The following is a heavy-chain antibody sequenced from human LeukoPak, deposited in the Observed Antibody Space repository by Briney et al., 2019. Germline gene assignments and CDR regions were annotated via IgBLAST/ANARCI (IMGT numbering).Heavy chain of an antibody. CDR1: GFIFNHYA. Sequence: GGSLRLSCEASGFIFNHYALHWVRQAPHKGLEWVAVIWSDGTNRYYADSVKGRFSIFRDDSQKRVFLQMNSLRAEDTAVYYCVRDAQRGFDYSNSLQYWDQGALVTVSS. V-gene: IGHV3-33*01. J-gene: IGHJ4*02. CDR2: IWSDGTNR. CDR3: VRDAQRGFDYSNSLQY. D-gene: IGHD4-11*01.